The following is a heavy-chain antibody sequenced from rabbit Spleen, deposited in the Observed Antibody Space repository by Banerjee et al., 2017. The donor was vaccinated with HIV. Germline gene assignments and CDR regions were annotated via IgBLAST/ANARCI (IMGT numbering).Heavy chain of an antibody. Sequence: QSLEEAGGGLVKPGASLTLTCKASGFSFNSGYDMCLVRQAPGKGLEWVGCAYAGSSGRPCSATGAKGRFTIPKRSLTTVTLQMTRRPAAGPASYFCARDDGTSFSSYGMDLWGPGT. CDR1: GFSFNSGYD. CDR2: AYAGSSGRP. D-gene: IGHD8-1*01. V-gene: IGHV1S40*01. J-gene: IGHJ6*01. CDR3: ARDDGTSFSSYGMDL.